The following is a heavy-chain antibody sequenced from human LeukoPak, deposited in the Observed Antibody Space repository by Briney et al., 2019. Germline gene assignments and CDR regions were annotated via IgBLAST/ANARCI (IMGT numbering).Heavy chain of an antibody. D-gene: IGHD5-12*01. Sequence: SETLSLTCTVSGGSISSGGYYWSWIRQHPGKGLEWFGYIYYSGSTYYNPSLKSRVTISVDTSKNQFSLKLSSVTAADTAVYYCARVEWLNWFDPWGQGTLVTVSS. CDR2: IYYSGST. J-gene: IGHJ5*02. V-gene: IGHV4-31*03. CDR3: ARVEWLNWFDP. CDR1: GGSISSGGYY.